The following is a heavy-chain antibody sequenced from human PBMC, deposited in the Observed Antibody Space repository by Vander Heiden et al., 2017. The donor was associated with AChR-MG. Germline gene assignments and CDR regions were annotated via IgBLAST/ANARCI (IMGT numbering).Heavy chain of an antibody. CDR2: ISYDGSNK. CDR3: AREISVVTATPAIYWFDP. CDR1: GFTFRSYA. V-gene: IGHV3-30-3*01. J-gene: IGHJ5*02. D-gene: IGHD2-21*02. Sequence: QVQLVESGGGVVQPGRSLRLSCAASGFTFRSYAMHWVRQAPGKGLEWVAVISYDGSNKYYADSVKGRFTISRDNSKNTLYLQMNSLRAEDTAVYYCAREISVVTATPAIYWFDPWGQGTLVTVSS.